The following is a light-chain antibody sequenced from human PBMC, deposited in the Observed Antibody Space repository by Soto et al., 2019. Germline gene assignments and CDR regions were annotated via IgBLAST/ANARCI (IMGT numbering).Light chain of an antibody. CDR1: QSVSSN. CDR2: GAS. CDR3: QQYNNWPLT. J-gene: IGKJ4*01. Sequence: EIVMTQSPATLSVSPGERATLSCRASQSVSSNLAWYQQKPGQAPSLLIYGASTRATGTPARFSGSGSGTEFTLTISSLQSEDFALYYCQQYNNWPLTFGGGTKVDIK. V-gene: IGKV3-15*01.